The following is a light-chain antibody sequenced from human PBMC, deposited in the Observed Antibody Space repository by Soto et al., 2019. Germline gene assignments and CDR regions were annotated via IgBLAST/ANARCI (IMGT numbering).Light chain of an antibody. CDR3: QQHGT. CDR1: QSVGSN. V-gene: IGKV3-20*01. CDR2: GAS. Sequence: EIVLTQSPGTLSLSPGERATLSCRASQSVGSNLAWFQQKPGQAPRLLIYGASSRATGIPDRFSGSGSGTDFTLTISRLDPEDFAVYYCQQHGTFGQGTKVDIK. J-gene: IGKJ1*01.